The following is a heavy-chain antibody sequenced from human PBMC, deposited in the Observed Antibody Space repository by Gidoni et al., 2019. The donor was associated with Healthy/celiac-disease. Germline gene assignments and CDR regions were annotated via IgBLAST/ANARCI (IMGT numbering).Heavy chain of an antibody. Sequence: QVQLVESGGGVVQPGRSLRLSCAASGFTFSSYGMHWVRQAPGKGLECVAVISYDGSNKYYADSVKGRFTISRDNSKNTLYLQMNSLRAEDTAVYYCAKEYYDILTGRYDAFDIWGQGTMVTVSS. CDR1: GFTFSSYG. CDR2: ISYDGSNK. V-gene: IGHV3-30*18. J-gene: IGHJ3*02. CDR3: AKEYYDILTGRYDAFDI. D-gene: IGHD3-9*01.